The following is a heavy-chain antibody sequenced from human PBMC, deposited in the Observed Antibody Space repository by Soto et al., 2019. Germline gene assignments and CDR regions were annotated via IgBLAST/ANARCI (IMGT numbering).Heavy chain of an antibody. CDR1: GGSISSGGYY. CDR2: VYYSGSS. CDR3: ARERQPYITSQGVWFGP. V-gene: IGHV4-31*03. J-gene: IGHJ5*02. D-gene: IGHD3-10*01. Sequence: PSETLSLTCTVSGGSISSGGYYWSWIRQHPGKGLEWIGNVYYSGSSHYNPSLKSRVTISIDTSKNQFSLKLSSVTAADTAVYYCARERQPYITSQGVWFGPWGQGTLVTVSS.